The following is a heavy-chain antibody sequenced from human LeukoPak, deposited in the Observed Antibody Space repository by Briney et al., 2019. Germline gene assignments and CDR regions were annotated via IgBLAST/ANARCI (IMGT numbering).Heavy chain of an antibody. V-gene: IGHV1-18*04. D-gene: IGHD5-12*01. CDR1: GYSFSTYG. Sequence: GASVKVSCKTSGYSFSTYGIHWLRQAPGQGLEWVGWVSPNNGNTHYAQRVQGRVSMTADTPTGTASMELRSLRSDDTAVYYCASSPGRYSGYNWYFDYWGQGTLVTVSS. J-gene: IGHJ4*02. CDR3: ASSPGRYSGYNWYFDY. CDR2: VSPNNGNT.